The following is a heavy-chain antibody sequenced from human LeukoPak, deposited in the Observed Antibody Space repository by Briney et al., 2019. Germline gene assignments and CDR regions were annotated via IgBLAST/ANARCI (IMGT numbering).Heavy chain of an antibody. CDR3: ARDGMMEYAFDI. CDR2: IYTSGST. CDR1: GGSISSGSYY. J-gene: IGHJ3*02. Sequence: KSSETLSLTCTVSGGSISSGSYYWSWIRQPAGKGLEWIGRIYTSGSTNYNPSLKSRVTISVDTSKNQFSLKLSSVTAADTAVYYCARDGMMEYAFDIWGQGTMVTVSS. D-gene: IGHD3-16*01. V-gene: IGHV4-61*02.